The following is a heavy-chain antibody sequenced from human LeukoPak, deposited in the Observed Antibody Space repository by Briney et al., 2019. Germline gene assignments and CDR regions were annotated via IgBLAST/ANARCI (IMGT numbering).Heavy chain of an antibody. D-gene: IGHD3-22*01. CDR1: GGTFSSYV. V-gene: IGHV1-69*04. Sequence: SVKVSCKASGGTFSSYVISWVRQAPGQGLEWMGRVNPIADIVNYAQKFQGRVTITADKSTSTAYMELSSLRSGDTAVYYCARAPYYYDSSGYYYFDSWGQGTLVTVSS. CDR2: VNPIADIV. J-gene: IGHJ4*02. CDR3: ARAPYYYDSSGYYYFDS.